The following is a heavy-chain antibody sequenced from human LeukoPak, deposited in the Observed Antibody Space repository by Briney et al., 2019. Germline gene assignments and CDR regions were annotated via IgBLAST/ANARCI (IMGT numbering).Heavy chain of an antibody. CDR1: GFSFRNTW. CDR2: IKRKTDGGTT. Sequence: GGSLRLSCVASGFSFRNTWMSWVRQAPGKGLEWVGRIKRKTDGGTTDNAAPVKGRFTISRDDSKNTLYLEMNSLKTEDTAVYYCTTEKVGYDTGSRYYNYGMDVWGQGTTVTVSS. J-gene: IGHJ6*02. V-gene: IGHV3-15*01. D-gene: IGHD3-10*01. CDR3: TTEKVGYDTGSRYYNYGMDV.